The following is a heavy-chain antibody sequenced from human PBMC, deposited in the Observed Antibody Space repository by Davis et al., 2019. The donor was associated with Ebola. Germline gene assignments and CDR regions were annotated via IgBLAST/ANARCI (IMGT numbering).Heavy chain of an antibody. V-gene: IGHV1-18*01. CDR1: GYTFKNSA. CDR3: ARDQGYSSSWRYYYYGMDV. CDR2: VSAYTGNT. J-gene: IGHJ6*02. Sequence: ASVKVSCKASGYTFKNSAISWVRQAPGQGLEWMGWVSAYTGNTKYAQKFQDRVIMTTDTSTSTAYMELRSLRSDDTAVYYCARDQGYSSSWRYYYYGMDVWGQGTTVTVSS. D-gene: IGHD6-13*01.